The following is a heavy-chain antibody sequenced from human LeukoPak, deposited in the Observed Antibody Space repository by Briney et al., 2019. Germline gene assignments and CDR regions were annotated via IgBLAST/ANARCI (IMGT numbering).Heavy chain of an antibody. CDR2: ISTSSSHM. Sequence: GGSLRLSCAASGFTFSSYSMNWVRQAPGKGLELVSSISTSSSHMYYADSVKGRFTISRDNVRNSLYLQMNSLRAEDTAVYYCARGSEWELLSCDHWGQGTLVTVSS. J-gene: IGHJ5*02. CDR1: GFTFSSYS. CDR3: ARGSEWELLSCDH. D-gene: IGHD1-26*01. V-gene: IGHV3-21*01.